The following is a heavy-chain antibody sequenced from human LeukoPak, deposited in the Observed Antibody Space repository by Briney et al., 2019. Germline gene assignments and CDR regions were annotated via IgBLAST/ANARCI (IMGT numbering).Heavy chain of an antibody. Sequence: GGSLRLSCKASGFTFSSYGMHWVRQAPGKGLEWLTFIQYDGSNKYGDSMKGRFTISRDNSKNTVYLQMNSLRAEDTAVYYCAKDPGLGGDRDYWGQGTLVTVSS. CDR2: IQYDGSNK. J-gene: IGHJ4*02. CDR3: AKDPGLGGDRDY. V-gene: IGHV3-30*02. CDR1: GFTFSSYG. D-gene: IGHD2-21*01.